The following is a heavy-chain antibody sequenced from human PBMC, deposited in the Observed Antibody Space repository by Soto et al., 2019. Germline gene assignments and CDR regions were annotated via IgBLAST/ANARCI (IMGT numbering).Heavy chain of an antibody. Sequence: QVQLVQSGAEVKKPGSAVKVSCKASGDILNTYGISWVRQAPGQELEWMGGIIPILGATNYAQNFQGRLTISVDESTSTAYLELSTLRSDDTAVYYCAICIRARLNYYYPMDVWVQGTTVTVSS. V-gene: IGHV1-69*11. CDR2: IIPILGAT. CDR3: AICIRARLNYYYPMDV. D-gene: IGHD6-6*01. CDR1: GDILNTYG. J-gene: IGHJ6*02.